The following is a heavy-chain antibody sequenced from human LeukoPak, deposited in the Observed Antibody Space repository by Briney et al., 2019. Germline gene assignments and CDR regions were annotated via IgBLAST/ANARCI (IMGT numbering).Heavy chain of an antibody. J-gene: IGHJ4*02. V-gene: IGHV3-30-3*01. CDR2: ISYDGSNK. D-gene: IGHD2-15*01. Sequence: GGSLRLSCAASGFTFSSYAMHWVRQAPGKGLEWVAVISYDGSNKYYADSVKGRFTISRDNSKNTLYLQMNSLRAEDTAVYYCARVEVVVAQRGGNFDYWGQGTLVTVSS. CDR1: GFTFSSYA. CDR3: ARVEVVVAQRGGNFDY.